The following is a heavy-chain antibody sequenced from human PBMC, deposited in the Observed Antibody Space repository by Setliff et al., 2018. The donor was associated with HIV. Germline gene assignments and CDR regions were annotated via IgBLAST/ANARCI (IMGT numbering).Heavy chain of an antibody. CDR1: GGSIKTY. D-gene: IGHD2-2*01. V-gene: IGHV4-59*08. CDR3: TRHAGREYQLPHTYSYYMDV. J-gene: IGHJ6*03. Sequence: SETLSLTCTVSGGSIKTYWSWIRQPPGKGLEWIGYINYSGRTNYNPSLKSRATISLDTSKNHFSLKLTSVTAADTAVYYCTRHAGREYQLPHTYSYYMDVWGKGATVTV. CDR2: INYSGRT.